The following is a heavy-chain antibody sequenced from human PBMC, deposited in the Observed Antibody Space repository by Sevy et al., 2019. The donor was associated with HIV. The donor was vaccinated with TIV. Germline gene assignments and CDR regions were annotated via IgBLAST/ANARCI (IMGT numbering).Heavy chain of an antibody. CDR2: INHSGST. J-gene: IGHJ4*02. D-gene: IGHD2-15*01. V-gene: IGHV4-34*01. Sequence: SETLSLTCAVYGGSFSGYYWSWIRQPPGNGLEWIGEINHSGSTNYNPSLKSRVTISVDTSKNQFSLKLSSVTAADTAVYYCARGLMKEDSYYFDYWGQGTLVTVSS. CDR1: GGSFSGYY. CDR3: ARGLMKEDSYYFDY.